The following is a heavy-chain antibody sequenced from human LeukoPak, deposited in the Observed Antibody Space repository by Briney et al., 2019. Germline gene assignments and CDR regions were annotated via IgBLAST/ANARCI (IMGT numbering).Heavy chain of an antibody. Sequence: GRSLRLSCAASGFTFSSYGMHWVRQAPGKGLEWVAVISYDGSNKYYADSVKGRFTISRDNAKNSLFLQMNSLRVEDTAVYYCVRDRGYSTFDYWGQGTLVTVSS. CDR3: VRDRGYSTFDY. V-gene: IGHV3-30*03. CDR1: GFTFSSYG. J-gene: IGHJ4*02. D-gene: IGHD4-23*01. CDR2: ISYDGSNK.